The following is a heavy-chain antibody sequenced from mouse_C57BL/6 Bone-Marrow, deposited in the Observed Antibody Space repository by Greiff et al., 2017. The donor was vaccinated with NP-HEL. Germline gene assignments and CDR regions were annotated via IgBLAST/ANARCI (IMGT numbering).Heavy chain of an antibody. D-gene: IGHD2-3*01. J-gene: IGHJ2*01. V-gene: IGHV7-1*01. CDR1: GFTFSDFY. CDR2: SRNKANDYTT. CDR3: AGMGIYDGYLYYFDY. Sequence: EVKLVESGGGLVQSGRSLRLSCATSGFTFSDFYMEWVRQAPGKGLEWIAASRNKANDYTTEYSASVKGRFIVSRDTSQSILYLQMNALRAEDTAIYYCAGMGIYDGYLYYFDYWGQGTTLTVSS.